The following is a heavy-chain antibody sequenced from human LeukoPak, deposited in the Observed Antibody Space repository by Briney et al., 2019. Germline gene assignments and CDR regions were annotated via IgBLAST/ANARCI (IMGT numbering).Heavy chain of an antibody. Sequence: KTGGSLRPSCAASGFTFSSYSMNWVRQAPGKGLEWVSSISSSSSYIYYADSVKGRFTISRDNAKNSLYLQMNSLRAEDTAVYYCARVPYSYGSRQYYFDYWGQGTLVTVSS. CDR2: ISSSSSYI. CDR3: ARVPYSYGSRQYYFDY. V-gene: IGHV3-21*01. CDR1: GFTFSSYS. D-gene: IGHD5-18*01. J-gene: IGHJ4*02.